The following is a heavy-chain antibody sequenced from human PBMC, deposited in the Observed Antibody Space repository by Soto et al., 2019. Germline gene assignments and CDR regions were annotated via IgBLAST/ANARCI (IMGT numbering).Heavy chain of an antibody. CDR2: ISAYNGNI. J-gene: IGHJ6*02. V-gene: IGHV1-18*01. D-gene: IGHD5-12*01. CDR1: GYTFTSYS. Sequence: QVQLVQSGAEVKKPGASVKVSCKASGYTFTSYSISWVRQAPGQGLEWMGWISAYNGNINYAQKLQGRVTMTTDTSTSTAYMELRSLRSDDTAVYYCARDWRGYSGYDSYYHYGMDVWGQGTTVTVSS. CDR3: ARDWRGYSGYDSYYHYGMDV.